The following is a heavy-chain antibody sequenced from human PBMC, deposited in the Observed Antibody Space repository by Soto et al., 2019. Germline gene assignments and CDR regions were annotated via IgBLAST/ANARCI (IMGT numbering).Heavy chain of an antibody. J-gene: IGHJ4*02. Sequence: GESLKISCKGSGYSFTSYWIGWVRQMPGKGLEWMGIIHPGDSDTRYSPSFQGQVTISADKSIITAYLQWSSLNASDTDMYYCARRPQTGKEGDYWGQGTLVTVSS. V-gene: IGHV5-51*01. CDR3: ARRPQTGKEGDY. CDR1: GYSFTSYW. CDR2: IHPGDSDT.